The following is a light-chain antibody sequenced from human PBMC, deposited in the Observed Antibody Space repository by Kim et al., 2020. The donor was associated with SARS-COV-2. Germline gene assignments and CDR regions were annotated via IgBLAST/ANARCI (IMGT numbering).Light chain of an antibody. CDR2: GNS. J-gene: IGLJ1*01. CDR1: SSNIGAGYD. Sequence: VTVSCTGSSSNIGAGYDVHWYQQLPGTAPKLLIYGNSNRPSGVPDRFSGSKSGTSASLAITGLQAEDEADYYCQSYDSSLSGHYVFGTGTKVTVL. V-gene: IGLV1-40*01. CDR3: QSYDSSLSGHYV.